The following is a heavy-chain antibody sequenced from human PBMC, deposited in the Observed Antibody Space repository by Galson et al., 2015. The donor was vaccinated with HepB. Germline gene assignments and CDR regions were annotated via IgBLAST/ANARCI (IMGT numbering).Heavy chain of an antibody. CDR1: GGSFSGYY. CDR3: ARGGIEVNWNYVRGFDY. CDR2: INRSGST. Sequence: ETLSLTCAVYGGSFSGYYWSWIRQPPGKGLEWIGEINRSGSTNYNPSLKSRVTISVDTSKNQFSLKLSSVTAADTAVYYCARGGIEVNWNYVRGFDYWGQGTLVTVSS. V-gene: IGHV4-34*01. J-gene: IGHJ4*02. D-gene: IGHD1-7*01.